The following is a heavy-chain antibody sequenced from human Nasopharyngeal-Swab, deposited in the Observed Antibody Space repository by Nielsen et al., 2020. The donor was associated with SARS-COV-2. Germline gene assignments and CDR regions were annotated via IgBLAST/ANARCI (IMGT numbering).Heavy chain of an antibody. J-gene: IGHJ4*02. D-gene: IGHD6-13*01. CDR2: IYYSGST. Sequence: GSLRLSCTVSGGSISSSSYYWGWIRQSPGKGLEWIGSIYYSGSTYYNPSLKSRVTISVDTSKNQFSLKLSSVTAADTAVYYCARWGYSSTADYWGQGTLVTVSS. V-gene: IGHV4-39*01. CDR1: GGSISSSSYY. CDR3: ARWGYSSTADY.